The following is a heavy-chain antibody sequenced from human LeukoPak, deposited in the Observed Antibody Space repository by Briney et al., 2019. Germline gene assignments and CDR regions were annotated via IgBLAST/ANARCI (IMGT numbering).Heavy chain of an antibody. CDR1: GFTFSSYE. D-gene: IGHD3-9*01. Sequence: PWGSLRLSCAASGFTFSSYEMNWVRQAPGKGLEWVSYISSSGSTIYYADSVKGRFTISRDNAKNSLYLQMNSLRAEDTAVYYCARDQGFYDILTGIDYWGQGTLVTVSS. CDR3: ARDQGFYDILTGIDY. J-gene: IGHJ4*02. CDR2: ISSSGSTI. V-gene: IGHV3-48*03.